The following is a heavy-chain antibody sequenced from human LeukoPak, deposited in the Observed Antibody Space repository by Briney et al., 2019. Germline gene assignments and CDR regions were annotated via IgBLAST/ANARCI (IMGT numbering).Heavy chain of an antibody. J-gene: IGHJ4*02. Sequence: QAGGSLRLSCAASGFTFSTYTMHWVRQAPGKGLEWVAVISYDGSNKYYADSVKGRFTISRDKSKNTLYLQMNSLRAEDTAVYYCARWGGSGYYYFFDYWGQGTLVTVSS. D-gene: IGHD3-22*01. V-gene: IGHV3-30*01. CDR1: GFTFSTYT. CDR3: ARWGGSGYYYFFDY. CDR2: ISYDGSNK.